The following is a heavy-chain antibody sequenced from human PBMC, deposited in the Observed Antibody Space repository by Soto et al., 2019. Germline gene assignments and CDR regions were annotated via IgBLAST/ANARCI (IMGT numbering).Heavy chain of an antibody. CDR3: AQDSMVGDAFDV. CDR2: FDPEDGET. Sequence: ASVKVSCKVSGYTLTELSMHWVRQAPGKGLEWMGGFDPEDGETIYAQKFQGRVTMTEDTSTDTAYMELSSLRSDDTAVYYCAQDSMVGDAFDVWGQGTMVTVSS. D-gene: IGHD3-10*01. CDR1: GYTLTELS. J-gene: IGHJ3*01. V-gene: IGHV1-24*01.